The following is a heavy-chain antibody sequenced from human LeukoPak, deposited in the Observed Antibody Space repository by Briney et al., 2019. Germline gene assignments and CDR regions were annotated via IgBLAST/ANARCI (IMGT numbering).Heavy chain of an antibody. D-gene: IGHD6-6*01. Sequence: PGGSLRLSRAASGLTVSSNYMSWVRQAPGKGLEWVSVIYSGGSTYYADSVKGRFTISRDNSKNTLYLQMNSLRAEDTAVYYCARSSSIAARYFDYWGQGTLVTVSS. CDR1: GLTVSSNY. V-gene: IGHV3-66*02. J-gene: IGHJ4*02. CDR3: ARSSSIAARYFDY. CDR2: IYSGGST.